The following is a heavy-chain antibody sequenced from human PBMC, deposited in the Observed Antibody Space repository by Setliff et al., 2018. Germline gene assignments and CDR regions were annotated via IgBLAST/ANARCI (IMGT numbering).Heavy chain of an antibody. CDR2: ISSSSGTI. V-gene: IGHV3-48*04. CDR3: ARDPDTSSKVDV. J-gene: IGHJ2*01. CDR1: GFTLNSYL. Sequence: GGSLRLSCAASGFTLNSYLMHWVRQAPGKGLQWVSYISSSSGTIYYADSVKGRFTISRDNAENSLYLQMNSLNADDTAVYYCARDPDTSSKVDVWGRGTLVTVSS. D-gene: IGHD5-18*01.